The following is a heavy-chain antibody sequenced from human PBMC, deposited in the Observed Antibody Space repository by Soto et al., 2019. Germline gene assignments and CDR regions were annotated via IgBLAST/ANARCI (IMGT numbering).Heavy chain of an antibody. CDR3: ARAPWDGSGTYYISYYGMDV. CDR2: IYSGGDT. V-gene: IGHV3-53*01. Sequence: PGGSLRLSCAASGFTVSSNYMNWVRQAPGKGLEWVSIIYSGGDTYYADSVKGRFTISRDNSKNSLYLQMNSLRAEDTAVYCCARAPWDGSGTYYISYYGMDVWGQGTTVTVSS. D-gene: IGHD3-10*01. CDR1: GFTVSSNY. J-gene: IGHJ6*02.